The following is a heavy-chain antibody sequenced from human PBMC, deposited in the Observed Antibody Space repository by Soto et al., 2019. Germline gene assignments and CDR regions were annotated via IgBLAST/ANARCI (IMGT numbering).Heavy chain of an antibody. CDR1: GFTFSSYA. CDR2: ISGSGGST. V-gene: IGHV3-23*01. CDR3: AQYSLKYQLLIFYYFDC. D-gene: IGHD2-2*01. Sequence: EVQLLESGGGLVQPGGSLRLSCAASGFTFSSYAMSWVRQAPGKGLEWVSAISGSGGSTYYADSVKGRFTISRDNSKNTLYLQMNSLRAEAPTVYYCAQYSLKYQLLIFYYFDCWGQGTLVTVSS. J-gene: IGHJ4*02.